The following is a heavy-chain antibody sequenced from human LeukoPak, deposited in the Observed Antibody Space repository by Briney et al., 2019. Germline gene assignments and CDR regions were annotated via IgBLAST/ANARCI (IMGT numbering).Heavy chain of an antibody. J-gene: IGHJ6*02. CDR3: ARFGGWYYDFWSGYPPYYYGMDV. V-gene: IGHV4-59*01. CDR1: GGSFSSYY. D-gene: IGHD3-3*01. Sequence: SETLSLTCAVYGGSFSSYYWSWIRQPPGKGLEWIGYIYYSGSTNYNPSLKSRVTISVDTSKNQFSLKLSSVTAADTAVYYCARFGGWYYDFWSGYPPYYYGMDVWGQGTTVTVSS. CDR2: IYYSGST.